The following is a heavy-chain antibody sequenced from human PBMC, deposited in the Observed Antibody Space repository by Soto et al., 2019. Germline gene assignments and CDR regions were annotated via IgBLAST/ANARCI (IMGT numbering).Heavy chain of an antibody. Sequence: GGSLRLACAASGFTFSSYAMHWVRQAPGEGLEWVAVISYDGSNKYYADSVKGRFTISRDNSKNTLYLQMNSLRAEDTAVYYCARGSVISCGMDVWGQGTTVTVSS. CDR1: GFTFSSYA. D-gene: IGHD2-8*01. CDR3: ARGSVISCGMDV. V-gene: IGHV3-30-3*01. J-gene: IGHJ6*02. CDR2: ISYDGSNK.